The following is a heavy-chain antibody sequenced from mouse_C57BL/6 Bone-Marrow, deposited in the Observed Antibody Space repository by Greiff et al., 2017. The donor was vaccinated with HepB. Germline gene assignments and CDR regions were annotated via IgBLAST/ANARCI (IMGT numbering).Heavy chain of an antibody. CDR1: GYAFSSSW. CDR2: IYPGDGDT. D-gene: IGHD1-1*01. J-gene: IGHJ2*01. CDR3: ASPSYYGSSLYYFDY. Sequence: VQVVESGPELVKPGASVKISCKASGYAFSSSWMNWVKQRPGKGLEWIGRIYPGDGDTNYNGKFKGKATLTADESSSTAYMQLSSLTSEDSAVYFCASPSYYGSSLYYFDYWGQGTTLTVSS. V-gene: IGHV1-82*01.